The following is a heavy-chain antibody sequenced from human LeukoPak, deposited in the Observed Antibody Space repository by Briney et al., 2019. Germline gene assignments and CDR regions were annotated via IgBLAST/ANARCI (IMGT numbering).Heavy chain of an antibody. D-gene: IGHD5-24*01. CDR3: ARASNPWLQLT. J-gene: IGHJ5*02. Sequence: GVSLRLSCAASGFTFSNYWMIWVRQAPGKGLEWVCNIKQDGSVNRYADSVRGRFTISRDNAQTSLYLQMNSLRAEDTAVYYCARASNPWLQLTWGQGTLVTVSS. CDR1: GFTFSNYW. V-gene: IGHV3-7*05. CDR2: IKQDGSVN.